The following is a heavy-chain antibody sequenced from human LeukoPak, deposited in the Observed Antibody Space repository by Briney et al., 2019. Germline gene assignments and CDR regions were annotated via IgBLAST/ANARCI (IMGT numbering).Heavy chain of an antibody. V-gene: IGHV1-69*01. D-gene: IGHD3-3*01. CDR1: GGTFSSYA. Sequence: SVKVSCKASGGTFSSYAISWVRQAPGQGLEWMGGIIPIFGTANHAQRFQGRVTISADESTSTAYMELSSLRSEDTAVYYCAREQTITIFGVVKRSSWFDPWGQGTLVTVSS. CDR3: AREQTITIFGVVKRSSWFDP. CDR2: IIPIFGTA. J-gene: IGHJ5*02.